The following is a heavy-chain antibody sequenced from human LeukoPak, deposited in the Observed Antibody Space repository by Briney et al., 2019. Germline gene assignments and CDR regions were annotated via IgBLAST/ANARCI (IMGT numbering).Heavy chain of an antibody. CDR1: GFTFSSYA. CDR2: ISGSSDNT. J-gene: IGHJ4*02. D-gene: IGHD6-13*01. CDR3: ARYIPGLAAAGTAFDY. Sequence: GGSLRLSCAASGFTFSSYAMSWVRQAPGKGLEWVSGISGSSDNTYYADSVKGRFTISRDTSKNTLYLQMNSLRAEDTAVYYCARYIPGLAAAGTAFDYWGQGTLVTVSS. V-gene: IGHV3-23*01.